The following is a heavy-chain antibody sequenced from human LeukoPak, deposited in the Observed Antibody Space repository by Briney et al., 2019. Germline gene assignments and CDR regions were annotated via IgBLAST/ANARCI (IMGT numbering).Heavy chain of an antibody. CDR2: IIPIFGTA. CDR1: GGTFSSYA. V-gene: IGHV1-69*13. J-gene: IGHJ5*02. CDR3: ASRITGTTPGWEFDP. D-gene: IGHD1-20*01. Sequence: SVKVSCKASGGTFSSYAISWVRQAPGQGLEWMGGIIPIFGTANYAQKFQGRATITADESTSTAYMELSSLRSEDTAVYYCASRITGTTPGWEFDPWGQGTLVTVSS.